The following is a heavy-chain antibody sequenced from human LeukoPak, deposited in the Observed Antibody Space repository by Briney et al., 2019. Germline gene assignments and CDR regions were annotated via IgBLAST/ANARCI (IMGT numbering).Heavy chain of an antibody. V-gene: IGHV4-30-4*01. D-gene: IGHD3-10*01. Sequence: SETLSLTCTVSGGSISSGDYYWSWIRQPPGKGLEWIGYIYYSGGTYYNPSLKSRVTISVDTSKNQFSLKLSSVTAADTAVYYCARGLTGYYYGSGSYYNVAGVYNWFDPWGQGTLVTVSS. CDR2: IYYSGGT. CDR3: ARGLTGYYYGSGSYYNVAGVYNWFDP. CDR1: GGSISSGDYY. J-gene: IGHJ5*02.